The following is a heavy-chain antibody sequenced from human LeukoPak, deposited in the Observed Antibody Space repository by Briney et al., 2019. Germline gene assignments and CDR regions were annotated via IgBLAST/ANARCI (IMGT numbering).Heavy chain of an antibody. CDR1: GYTFTSYG. CDR3: ARVWSYNELYYFDY. D-gene: IGHD1-26*01. Sequence: GASVKVSCKASGYTFTSYGISWVRQAPGQGLEWMGWISAYNGNTNYAQKLQGRVTMTTDTSTSKAYMELRSLRSDDTAVYYCARVWSYNELYYFDYWGQGTLVTVSS. CDR2: ISAYNGNT. V-gene: IGHV1-18*01. J-gene: IGHJ4*02.